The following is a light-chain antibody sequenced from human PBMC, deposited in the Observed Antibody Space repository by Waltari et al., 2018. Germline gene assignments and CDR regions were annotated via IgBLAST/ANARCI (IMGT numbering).Light chain of an antibody. Sequence: DIQVTQSPFSLSASVGDRVSSTCRASQSIRNFLAWYQQKPGKAPNLLIYLASTLETGVPSRFSGSGSGTEFTLTISSLQPDDFATYYCQQYNSVPYTFGQGTKVEI. CDR1: QSIRNF. J-gene: IGKJ2*01. CDR3: QQYNSVPYT. CDR2: LAS. V-gene: IGKV1-5*03.